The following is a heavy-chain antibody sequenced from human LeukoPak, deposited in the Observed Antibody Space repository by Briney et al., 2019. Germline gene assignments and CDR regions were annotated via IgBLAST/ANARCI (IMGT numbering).Heavy chain of an antibody. V-gene: IGHV3-23*01. CDR3: AKQYCSSTSCYPNYYYYYMDV. Sequence: PGRSLRLSCAASGFTFSSYAMSSVRQAPGKGLEWVSAISGSGGSTYYAASVKGRFTISRDNSKNTLYLQMTGLRAEDTAVYYCAKQYCSSTSCYPNYYYYYMDVWGKGTTVTVSS. CDR1: GFTFSSYA. D-gene: IGHD2-2*01. CDR2: ISGSGGST. J-gene: IGHJ6*03.